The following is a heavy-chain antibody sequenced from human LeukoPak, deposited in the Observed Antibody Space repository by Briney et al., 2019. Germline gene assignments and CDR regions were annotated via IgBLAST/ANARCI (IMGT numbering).Heavy chain of an antibody. Sequence: SVKVSCKASGGTFSSYAISWVRQAPGQGLEWMGGIIPIFGTANYAQKFQGRVTITADESTSTAYMELSSLRSEDTAVYYCASSPPMGYYYYYYMDVWGKGTTVTVSS. D-gene: IGHD3-10*01. V-gene: IGHV1-69*13. CDR1: GGTFSSYA. CDR2: IIPIFGTA. CDR3: ASSPPMGYYYYYYMDV. J-gene: IGHJ6*03.